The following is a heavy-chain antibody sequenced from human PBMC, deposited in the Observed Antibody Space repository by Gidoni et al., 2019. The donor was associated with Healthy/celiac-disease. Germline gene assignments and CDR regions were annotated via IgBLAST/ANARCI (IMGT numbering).Heavy chain of an antibody. V-gene: IGHV3-30*18. D-gene: IGHD4-17*01. CDR2: ISYDGSNK. CDR3: AKEDPSYGDGFDY. Sequence: QVQLVESGGGVVQPGRSLRLSCAASGFTFSSYGMHWVRQAPGKGLEWVAVISYDGSNKYYADSVKGRFTISRDNSKNTLYLQMNSLRAEDTAVYYCAKEDPSYGDGFDYWGQGTLVTVSS. J-gene: IGHJ4*02. CDR1: GFTFSSYG.